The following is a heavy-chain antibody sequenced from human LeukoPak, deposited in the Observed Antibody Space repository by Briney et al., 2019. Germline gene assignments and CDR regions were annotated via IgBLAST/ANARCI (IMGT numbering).Heavy chain of an antibody. CDR3: ARGQGTVTTH. CDR1: GGSFSGYY. CDR2: INHSGSA. V-gene: IGHV4-34*01. Sequence: SETLSLTCAVSGGSFSGYYRTWIRQPPGKGLEWIGEINHSGSANYNPSLKSRVTISLDTSKNQFSLKLSSVTAADTAVYYCARGQGTVTTHWGQGTLVTVSS. D-gene: IGHD4-17*01. J-gene: IGHJ4*02.